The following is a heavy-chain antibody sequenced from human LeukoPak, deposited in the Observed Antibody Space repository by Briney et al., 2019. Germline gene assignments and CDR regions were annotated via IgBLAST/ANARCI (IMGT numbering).Heavy chain of an antibody. CDR3: AKGPLDY. V-gene: IGHV3-74*01. CDR1: GFTFSSYW. J-gene: IGHJ4*02. CDR2: IDTDGSST. Sequence: PGGSLRLSCAASGFTFSSYWMHWVRRAPGKGLVWVSRIDTDGSSTIYADSVKGRFTISRDNSKNTLYLQMNSLRAEDTAVYYCAKGPLDYAGQGTLVTVSS.